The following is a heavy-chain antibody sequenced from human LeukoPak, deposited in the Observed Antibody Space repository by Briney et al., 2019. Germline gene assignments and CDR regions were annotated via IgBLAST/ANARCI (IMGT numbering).Heavy chain of an antibody. CDR1: GFTFSTYD. CDR2: ITSDSSYM. CDR3: ARDFAS. V-gene: IGHV3-21*01. Sequence: GGSLRLSCAASGFTFSTYDMVWVRQAPGMGLEWVSTITSDSSYMYYADSVKGRFTISRDNAKNSLYLQVNILRVEDTAVYYCARDFASWGQGTLVTVSS. J-gene: IGHJ5*01.